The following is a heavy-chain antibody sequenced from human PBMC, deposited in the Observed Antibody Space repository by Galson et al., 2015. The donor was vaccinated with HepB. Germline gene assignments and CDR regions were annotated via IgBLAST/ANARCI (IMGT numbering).Heavy chain of an antibody. CDR2: IYYSGST. CDR3: ARLRGSIPDY. V-gene: IGHV4-59*08. CDR1: GGSISSYY. D-gene: IGHD2-15*01. Sequence: ETLSLTCTVSGGSISSYYWSWIRQPPGKGLEWIGYIYYSGSTNYNPSLKSRVTISVDTSKNQFSLKLSSVTAADTAVYYCARLRGSIPDYWGQGTLVTVSS. J-gene: IGHJ4*02.